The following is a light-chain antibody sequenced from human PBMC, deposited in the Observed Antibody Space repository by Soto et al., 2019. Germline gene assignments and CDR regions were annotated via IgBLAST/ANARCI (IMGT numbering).Light chain of an antibody. CDR2: GAS. CDR1: QTVSSAR. J-gene: IGKJ1*01. CDR3: QQYGSSGT. V-gene: IGKV3-20*01. Sequence: EIVSTQSPCTLSLSPWERATLSCRASQTVSSARLAWYQQKPGQAPRLLIYGASNRATGIPDRFSGSGSGTDFTLTISRLEPEDFAVYYCQQYGSSGTVGQGTKVDI.